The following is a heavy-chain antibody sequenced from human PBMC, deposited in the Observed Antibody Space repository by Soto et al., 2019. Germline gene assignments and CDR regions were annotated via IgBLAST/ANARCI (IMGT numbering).Heavy chain of an antibody. V-gene: IGHV3-30*18. Sequence: GGSLRLSCAASGFTFSSYGMHWVRQAPGKGLEWVAVISYDGSNKKYADSVKGRFTISRDNSKNTLYLQMNSLRAEDTAAYYCAKVAAAGRVDYYYYGMDVWGQGTTVTVSS. CDR1: GFTFSSYG. J-gene: IGHJ6*02. D-gene: IGHD6-13*01. CDR3: AKVAAAGRVDYYYYGMDV. CDR2: ISYDGSNK.